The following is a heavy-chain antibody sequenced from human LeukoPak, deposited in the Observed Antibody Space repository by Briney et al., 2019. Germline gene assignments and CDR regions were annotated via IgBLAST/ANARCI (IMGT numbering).Heavy chain of an antibody. Sequence: GGSLRLSCAASGFTFSSYWMHWVRQAPGKGLEWVSYISSSSSTIYYADSVKGRFTISRDNAKNSLYLQMNSLRAEDTAVYYCARVIPYYYYYYMDVWGKGTTVTVSS. CDR2: ISSSSSTI. CDR1: GFTFSSYW. J-gene: IGHJ6*03. V-gene: IGHV3-48*01. CDR3: ARVIPYYYYYYMDV.